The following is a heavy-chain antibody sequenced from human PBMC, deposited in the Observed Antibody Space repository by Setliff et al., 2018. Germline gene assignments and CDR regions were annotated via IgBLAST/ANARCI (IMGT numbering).Heavy chain of an antibody. CDR3: ARAPIAAAGISMDV. D-gene: IGHD6-13*01. V-gene: IGHV1-2*02. Sequence: GASVKVSCKASGYTFTAYYMHWVRQAPGQGLEWMGWINPGSGATNLAQRFQGRVTMTRDTSISTAYMELSSLRSEDSAVYYCARAPIAAAGISMDVWGKGTTVTVSS. CDR1: GYTFTAYY. J-gene: IGHJ6*03. CDR2: INPGSGAT.